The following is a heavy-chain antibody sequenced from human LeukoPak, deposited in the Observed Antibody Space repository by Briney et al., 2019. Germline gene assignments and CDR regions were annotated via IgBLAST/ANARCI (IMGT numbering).Heavy chain of an antibody. J-gene: IGHJ4*02. CDR2: INFRGTT. V-gene: IGHV4-39*01. D-gene: IGHD3-10*01. Sequence: PSETLSLTCTVSGDSISSSGYYWGWLRQPPGKGLEWIGIINFRGTTYYSPSLMSRVTISVDTSKNQFPLKLPSVTAADTALYYCARFRGLVSSSLLDFWGKGTLVAASS. CDR3: ARFRGLVSSSLLDF. CDR1: GDSISSSGYY.